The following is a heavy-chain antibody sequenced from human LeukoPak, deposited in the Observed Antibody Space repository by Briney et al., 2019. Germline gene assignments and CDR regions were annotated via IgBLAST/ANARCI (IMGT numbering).Heavy chain of an antibody. Sequence: GGSLRLSCAASGFTFSSYATSWVRQAPGRGLEWVSAISGSGGSTYYADSVKGRFTISRDNSKNTLYLQMNSLRAEDTAVYYCAKKTPYYYDSSGYNWFDPWGQGTLVTVSS. CDR3: AKKTPYYYDSSGYNWFDP. D-gene: IGHD3-22*01. CDR1: GFTFSSYA. V-gene: IGHV3-23*01. CDR2: ISGSGGST. J-gene: IGHJ5*02.